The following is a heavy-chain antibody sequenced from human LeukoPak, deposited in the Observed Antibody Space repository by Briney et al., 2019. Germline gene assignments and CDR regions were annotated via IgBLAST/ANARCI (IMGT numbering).Heavy chain of an antibody. D-gene: IGHD3-22*01. Sequence: SVKVSCKASGGTFSSYAISWVRQAPGQGLEWMGGIIPIFGTANYAQKFQGRVTITADEPTSTAYMELSSLRSEDTAVYYCARDGYYYDSSGYYWAFDYWGQGTLVTVSS. J-gene: IGHJ4*02. V-gene: IGHV1-69*01. CDR1: GGTFSSYA. CDR2: IIPIFGTA. CDR3: ARDGYYYDSSGYYWAFDY.